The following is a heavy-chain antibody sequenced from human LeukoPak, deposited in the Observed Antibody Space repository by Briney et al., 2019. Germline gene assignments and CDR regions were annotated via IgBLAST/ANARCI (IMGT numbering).Heavy chain of an antibody. V-gene: IGHV3-23*01. CDR1: GLTFSSYA. CDR3: ARGRYSSTTYYFDS. CDR2: ISGSGGST. D-gene: IGHD6-13*01. J-gene: IGHJ4*02. Sequence: GGSLRLSCAASGLTFSSYAMSWVRQAPGKGLEWVSAISGSGGSTYYADSVKGRFTISRDNSKNTLYLQMNSLRAEDTAIYYCARGRYSSTTYYFDSWGQGTLVTVSS.